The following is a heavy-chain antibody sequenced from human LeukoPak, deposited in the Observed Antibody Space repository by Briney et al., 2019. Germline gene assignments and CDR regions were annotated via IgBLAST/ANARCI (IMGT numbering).Heavy chain of an antibody. CDR1: GYTFTSYG. CDR2: ISAYNGNT. Sequence: ASVKVSCKASGYTFTSYGISWVRQAPGQGLEWMGWISAYNGNTNYAQKLQGRVTMTTDTSTSTAYMELRSLRSDDAAVYYCARERCSTTYYYYGMDVWGQGTTVTVSS. CDR3: ARERCSTTYYYYGMDV. V-gene: IGHV1-18*01. J-gene: IGHJ6*02. D-gene: IGHD2-2*01.